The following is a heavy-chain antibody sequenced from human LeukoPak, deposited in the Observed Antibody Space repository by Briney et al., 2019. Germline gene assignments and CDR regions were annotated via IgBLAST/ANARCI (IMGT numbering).Heavy chain of an antibody. J-gene: IGHJ2*01. CDR3: ARVETTHRTDPWYFDL. CDR2: ISAYNGNA. Sequence: PVASVTVSCKASGYTFTSYGISWVRQAPGQGLEWMGWISAYNGNANYAQKLQGRVTMTTDTSTSTAYMELRSLRSDDTAVYYCARVETTHRTDPWYFDLWGRGTLVTVSS. CDR1: GYTFTSYG. D-gene: IGHD4-17*01. V-gene: IGHV1-18*01.